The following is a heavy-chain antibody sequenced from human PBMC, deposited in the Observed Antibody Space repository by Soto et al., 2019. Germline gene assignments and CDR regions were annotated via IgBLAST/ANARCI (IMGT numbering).Heavy chain of an antibody. D-gene: IGHD5-18*01. V-gene: IGHV3-11*06. CDR1: GFTFSDYY. CDR3: ACLSRGYSCLVDY. Sequence: PGGSLRLSCAASGFTFSDYYMSWIRQAPGKGLEWVSYISSSSSYTNYADSVKGRFTISRDNAKNSLYLQMNSLRAEDTAVYYCACLSRGYSCLVDYWGQGTLVTVSS. CDR2: ISSSSSYT. J-gene: IGHJ4*02.